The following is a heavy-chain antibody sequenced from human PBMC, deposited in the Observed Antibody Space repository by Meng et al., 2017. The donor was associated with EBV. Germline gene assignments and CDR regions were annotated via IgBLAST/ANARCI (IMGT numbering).Heavy chain of an antibody. V-gene: IGHV1-3*01. CDR3: ARGPDYYSNYYYFDY. J-gene: IGHJ4*02. CDR2: INAGNGNT. Sequence: QVQLVQSGAEVKKPGASVKVSCKPSGYTFTSYAMHWVRQAPGQRLEWMGWINAGNGNTKYSQKFQGRVTITRDTSASTAYMELSSLRSEDTAVYYCARGPDYYSNYYYFDYWGQGALVTVDS. CDR1: GYTFTSYA. D-gene: IGHD4-11*01.